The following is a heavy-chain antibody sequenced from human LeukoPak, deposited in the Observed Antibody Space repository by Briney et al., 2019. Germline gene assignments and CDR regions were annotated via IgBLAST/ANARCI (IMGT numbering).Heavy chain of an antibody. CDR3: ARRVTSNWFDP. CDR1: GGSISSYY. J-gene: IGHJ5*02. Sequence: PSETLSLTCTVSGGSISSYYWSWIRQPPGKGLEWIGYMHYSGSTNYNPSLKSRVTTSVDTSKNQFSLRLSSVTAADTAVYYCARRVTSNWFDPWGQGTLVTVSS. CDR2: MHYSGST. V-gene: IGHV4-59*08. D-gene: IGHD2-21*02.